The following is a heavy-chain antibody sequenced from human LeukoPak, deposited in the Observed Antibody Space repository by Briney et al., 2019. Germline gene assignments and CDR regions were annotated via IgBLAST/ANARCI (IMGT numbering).Heavy chain of an antibody. J-gene: IGHJ4*02. D-gene: IGHD1-26*01. CDR3: ARGGGSGSSPRGRY. CDR2: INHSGST. V-gene: IGHV4-34*01. Sequence: PSETLSLTCAVYGGSFSGYYWSWIRQPPGKGLEWIGEINHSGSTHYNPSLKSRVTISVDTSKNQFSLKLSSVTAADTAVYYCARGGGSGSSPRGRYWGQGTLVTVSS. CDR1: GGSFSGYY.